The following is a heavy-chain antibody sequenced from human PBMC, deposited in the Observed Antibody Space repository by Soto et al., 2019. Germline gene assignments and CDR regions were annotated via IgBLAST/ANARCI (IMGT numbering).Heavy chain of an antibody. J-gene: IGHJ4*02. Sequence: GGSLRLSCAASGLTFSSYGMHWVRQAPGKGLEWVAVISYDGSNKYYADSVKGRFTISRDNSKNTLYVQMNSLRAEDTAVYYCAKEYYYDSSGYPKVYFDYWGQGTLVTVSS. CDR3: AKEYYYDSSGYPKVYFDY. D-gene: IGHD3-22*01. CDR1: GLTFSSYG. CDR2: ISYDGSNK. V-gene: IGHV3-30*18.